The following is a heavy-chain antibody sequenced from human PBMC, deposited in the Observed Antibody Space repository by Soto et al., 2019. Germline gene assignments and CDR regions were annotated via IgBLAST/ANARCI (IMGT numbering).Heavy chain of an antibody. J-gene: IGHJ6*02. CDR1: GFTFSSYA. Sequence: EAQLLESGGGLEHPGGSLRLSCTASGFTFSSYAMSWVRQAPGKGLEWVSGISGSGGSTYYADSVKGRFTISRDNSKNTPYLQMNSRRADDAAVYYCAKGYDLSGYSRMDVWGQGTTVTVSS. V-gene: IGHV3-23*01. CDR2: ISGSGGST. CDR3: AKGYDLSGYSRMDV. D-gene: IGHD5-18*01.